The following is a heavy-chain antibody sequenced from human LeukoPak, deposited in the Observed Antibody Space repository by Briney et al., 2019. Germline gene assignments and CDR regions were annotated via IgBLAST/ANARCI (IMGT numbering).Heavy chain of an antibody. Sequence: ASVKVSCKASGYTFTSYDINWVRQATGQGLEWMGWMNPNSGNTGYAQKFQGRVTMTRNTSISTAYMKLSSLRSEDTAVYYCARGYSSGDYFDYWGQGTLVTVSS. D-gene: IGHD6-19*01. CDR3: ARGYSSGDYFDY. CDR2: MNPNSGNT. V-gene: IGHV1-8*01. J-gene: IGHJ4*02. CDR1: GYTFTSYD.